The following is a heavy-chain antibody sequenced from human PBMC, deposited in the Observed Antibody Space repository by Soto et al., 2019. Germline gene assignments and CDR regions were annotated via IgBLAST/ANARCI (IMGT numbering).Heavy chain of an antibody. J-gene: IGHJ5*02. Sequence: PSETLSLTCTVSGGPVSSSDYSWTWIRQPPGKGLEWIGYVYYSGGTYYNPSLESRLSISIETLKNPFYLKQSSVTAADTAVYLRARSDYYYCRQWFDPWGQGTLDTVSA. CDR2: VYYSGGT. V-gene: IGHV4-30-4*01. CDR1: GGPVSSSDYS. D-gene: IGHD3-10*01. CDR3: ARSDYYYCRQWFDP.